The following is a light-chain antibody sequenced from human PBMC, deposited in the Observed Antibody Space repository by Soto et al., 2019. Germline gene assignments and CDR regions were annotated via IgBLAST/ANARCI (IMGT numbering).Light chain of an antibody. CDR1: QSISSW. V-gene: IGKV1-5*01. J-gene: IGKJ1*01. Sequence: DIPMTQSPSTLAASVGDRVTITCRASQSISSWVAWYQQKPGKAPKVLIYDASTLESGVPSRFSGSGSGTEFTLTISSLQTDDFATYYCQQYNSYSTFGQGTKVDIK. CDR2: DAS. CDR3: QQYNSYST.